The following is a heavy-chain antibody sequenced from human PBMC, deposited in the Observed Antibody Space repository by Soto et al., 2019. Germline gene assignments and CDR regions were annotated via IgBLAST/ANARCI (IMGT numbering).Heavy chain of an antibody. CDR2: INAGNGNT. CDR3: ASSYYGSGNPKDYYYGMDV. D-gene: IGHD3-10*01. V-gene: IGHV1-3*01. Sequence: QVQLVQSGAEAKKPGASVKVSCKASGYTFTSYAMHWVRQAPGQRLEWMGWINAGNGNTKYSQKFQGRVTITRDTSASTAYMELSSLRSEDTAVYYCASSYYGSGNPKDYYYGMDVWGQGTTVTVSS. CDR1: GYTFTSYA. J-gene: IGHJ6*02.